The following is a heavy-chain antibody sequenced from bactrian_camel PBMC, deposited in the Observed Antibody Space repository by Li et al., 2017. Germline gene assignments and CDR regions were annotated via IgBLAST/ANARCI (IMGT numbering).Heavy chain of an antibody. CDR3: AACGTMGHWYAVNY. CDR2: IDSEGGT. CDR1: GYTFSTYC. D-gene: IGHD3*01. Sequence: HVQLVESGGGSVEAGGSLRLSCVASGYTFSTYCMLWFRQAPGKQREGVAAIDSEGGTSYAASVKGRFTISRDSAKNTLYLQMNSLKTEDTAVYFCAACGTMGHWYAVNYWGQGTQVTVS. J-gene: IGHJ4*01. V-gene: IGHV3S26*01.